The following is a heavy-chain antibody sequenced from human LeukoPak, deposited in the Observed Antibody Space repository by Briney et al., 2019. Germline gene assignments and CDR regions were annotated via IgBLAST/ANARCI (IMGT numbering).Heavy chain of an antibody. CDR3: ARERECSSTSCSIFDY. V-gene: IGHV3-20*04. Sequence: PGGSLRLSCAASGFTFDDYGMSWVRQAPGKGLEWVSGINWNGGSTGYADSVKGRFTISRDNAKNSLYLQMNSPRAEDTALYYCARERECSSTSCSIFDYWGQGTLVTVSS. D-gene: IGHD2-2*01. CDR1: GFTFDDYG. J-gene: IGHJ4*02. CDR2: INWNGGST.